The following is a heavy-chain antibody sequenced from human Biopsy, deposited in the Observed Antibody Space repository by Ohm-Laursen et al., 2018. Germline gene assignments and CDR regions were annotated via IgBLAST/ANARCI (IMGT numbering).Heavy chain of an antibody. CDR2: IIPIFGIA. V-gene: IGHV1-69*01. D-gene: IGHD2-15*01. J-gene: IGHJ4*02. CDR3: ARHLLGGGAYYDY. Sequence: GSSVKVSCKASGGTVSSYGISWVRQAPGQGLEWMGGIIPIFGIANYAQELQGRVTITADGSTSTAYMELSSLRSEDTAVYYCARHLLGGGAYYDYWGQGTLVTVSS. CDR1: GGTVSSYG.